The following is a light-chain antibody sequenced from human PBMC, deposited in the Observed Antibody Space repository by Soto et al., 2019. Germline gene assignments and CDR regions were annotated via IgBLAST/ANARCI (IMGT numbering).Light chain of an antibody. CDR2: DAS. Sequence: DIQMTQSPSSLSASVGDRVTITCQASQDISNYLNWYQQKPGKTPKLLIYDASNLETGVPSRFSRSGSRTNFTITISSLQPEDIATYYCQQYDNLPITFGGGTKVEIK. V-gene: IGKV1-33*01. CDR1: QDISNY. CDR3: QQYDNLPIT. J-gene: IGKJ4*01.